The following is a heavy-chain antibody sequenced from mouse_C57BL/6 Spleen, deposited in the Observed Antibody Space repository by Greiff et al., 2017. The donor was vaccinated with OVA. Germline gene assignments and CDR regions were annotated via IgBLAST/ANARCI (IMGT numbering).Heavy chain of an antibody. V-gene: IGHV5-12*01. J-gene: IGHJ2*01. Sequence: EVKLQESGGGLVQPGGSLKLSCAASGFTFSDYYMYWVRQTPEKRLEWVAYISNGGGSTYYPDTVKGRFTISRDNAKNTLYLQMSRLNSEDTAMYYCARHGGLYYGHFDYWGQGTTLTVSS. CDR2: ISNGGGST. D-gene: IGHD1-1*01. CDR3: ARHGGLYYGHFDY. CDR1: GFTFSDYY.